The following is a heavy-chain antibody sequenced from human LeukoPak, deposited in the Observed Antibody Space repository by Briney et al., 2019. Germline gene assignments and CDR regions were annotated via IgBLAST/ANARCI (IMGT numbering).Heavy chain of an antibody. V-gene: IGHV4-59*08. J-gene: IGHJ4*02. CDR3: ARSQVGLDY. CDR1: GGSISSYY. CDR2: IYYSGST. D-gene: IGHD1-26*01. Sequence: SETLSLTCTVSGGSISSYYWSWIRQPPGKGLEWIGYIYYSGSTNYNPPLKSRVTISVDTSKNQFSLKLSSVTAADTAVYYCARSQVGLDYWGQGTLVTVSS.